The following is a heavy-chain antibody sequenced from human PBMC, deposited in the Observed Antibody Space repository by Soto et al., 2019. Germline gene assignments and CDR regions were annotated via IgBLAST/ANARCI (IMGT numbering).Heavy chain of an antibody. Sequence: QPGGSLRLSCAASGFTFSSYWMSWVRQAPGKGLEWVANIKQDGREKYYVDSVKGRFTISRDNAKNSLYLQMNSLRAEDTAVYYCARALRLDYDFWSGSNWFHPLDQETLAATSS. V-gene: IGHV3-7*03. CDR2: IKQDGREK. CDR1: GFTFSSYW. CDR3: ARALRLDYDFWSGSNWFHP. J-gene: IGHJ5*02. D-gene: IGHD3-3*01.